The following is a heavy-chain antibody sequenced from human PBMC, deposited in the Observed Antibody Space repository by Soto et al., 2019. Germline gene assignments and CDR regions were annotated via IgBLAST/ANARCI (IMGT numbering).Heavy chain of an antibody. D-gene: IGHD1-7*01. CDR2: INHSGFT. J-gene: IGHJ4*02. CDR3: ARGPRITGTRRLDY. V-gene: IGHV4-34*01. CDR1: GGSFSGYY. Sequence: QVQLQQWGAGLLKPSETLSLNCAVYGGSFSGYYWGWIRQPPGKGLEWMGEINHSGFTNYNPSPTSRVTISVDTSKNQFSLKLGSVTAADTAVYYCARGPRITGTRRLDYWGQGTLVTVSS.